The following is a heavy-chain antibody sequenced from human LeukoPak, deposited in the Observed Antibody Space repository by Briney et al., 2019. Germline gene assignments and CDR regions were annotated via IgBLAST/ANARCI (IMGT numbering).Heavy chain of an antibody. V-gene: IGHV4-61*01. CDR1: GGSISSSSYY. Sequence: PSETLSLTCTVSGGSISSSSYYWGWIRQPPGKGLEWIGYIYYSGSTNYNPSLKSRVTISVDTSKNQFSLKLSSVTAADTAVYYCARDLGWELLRVFDIWGQGTMVTVSS. CDR3: ARDLGWELLRVFDI. D-gene: IGHD1-26*01. J-gene: IGHJ3*02. CDR2: IYYSGST.